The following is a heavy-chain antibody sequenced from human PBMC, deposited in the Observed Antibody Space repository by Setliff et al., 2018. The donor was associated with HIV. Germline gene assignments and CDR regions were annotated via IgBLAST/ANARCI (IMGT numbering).Heavy chain of an antibody. V-gene: IGHV4-59*11. CDR1: GASMRGHY. CDR3: ARGWSSGWYNWFDP. Sequence: SETLSLTCTVSGASMRGHYWNWIRQPPGKGLEWIGYVYDSGSTNYNPSLESRVTMSIDTSKTQFSLQLSSVTAADTALYYCARGWSSGWYNWFDPWGQGTLVTVS. D-gene: IGHD6-19*01. J-gene: IGHJ5*02. CDR2: VYDSGST.